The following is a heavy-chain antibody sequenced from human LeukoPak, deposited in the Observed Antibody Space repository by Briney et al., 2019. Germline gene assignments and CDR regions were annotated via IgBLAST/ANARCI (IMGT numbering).Heavy chain of an antibody. CDR3: AKAPGGATGLSYYFDY. Sequence: GGSLRLSCAASGFTFSSYGMHWVRQAPGKGLEWVAVISYDGSNKYYADSAKGRFTISRDNSKNTLYLQMNSLRAEDTAVYYCAKAPGGATGLSYYFDYWGQGTLVTVSS. D-gene: IGHD3-16*02. V-gene: IGHV3-30*18. J-gene: IGHJ4*02. CDR1: GFTFSSYG. CDR2: ISYDGSNK.